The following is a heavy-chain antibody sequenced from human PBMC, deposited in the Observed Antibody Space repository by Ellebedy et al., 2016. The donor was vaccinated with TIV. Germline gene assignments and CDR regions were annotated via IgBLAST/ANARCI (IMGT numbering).Heavy chain of an antibody. CDR2: IYSGGNT. CDR3: ARDKYSSGYYDY. V-gene: IGHV3-53*01. Sequence: PGGSLRLSCAVSGFSVSSDYMSWVRQAPGKGLEWVSVIYSGGNTYYADSVKGRFTISRDNTKNTVYIQMNSLRVEDTAVYYCARDKYSSGYYDYWGQGTLVTVSS. D-gene: IGHD3-22*01. J-gene: IGHJ4*02. CDR1: GFSVSSDY.